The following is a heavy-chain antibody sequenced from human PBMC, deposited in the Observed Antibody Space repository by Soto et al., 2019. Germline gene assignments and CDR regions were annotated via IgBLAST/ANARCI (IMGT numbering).Heavy chain of an antibody. CDR2: ITGSGGST. J-gene: IGHJ4*02. CDR1: GFTFSIYT. Sequence: EVQLLDSGGGLVQPGGSLRLSCAASGFTFSIYTMTWVRQAPGKGLEWVSTITGSGGSTYSADSVKGRFTISRDNSKNTLYLQMSSLRAEDTAVYYCAKGSGDYETDYWGQGTLVTVSS. D-gene: IGHD4-17*01. V-gene: IGHV3-23*01. CDR3: AKGSGDYETDY.